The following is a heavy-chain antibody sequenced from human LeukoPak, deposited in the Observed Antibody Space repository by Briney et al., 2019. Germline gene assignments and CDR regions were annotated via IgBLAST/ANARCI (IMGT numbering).Heavy chain of an antibody. CDR2: INPNSGGT. Sequence: ASVKVSCKASGYTFTVYYMHWVRQAPGQGLEWMGWINPNSGGTNYAQKFQGRVTMTRDTPISTAYMELSRLRSDDTAVYYCARDGLDSLGSDYWGQGTLVTVSS. D-gene: IGHD3/OR15-3a*01. J-gene: IGHJ4*02. CDR3: ARDGLDSLGSDY. V-gene: IGHV1-2*02. CDR1: GYTFTVYY.